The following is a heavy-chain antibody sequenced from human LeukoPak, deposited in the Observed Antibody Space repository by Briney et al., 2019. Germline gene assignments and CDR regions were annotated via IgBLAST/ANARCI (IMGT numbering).Heavy chain of an antibody. CDR3: ARVRNDYGDFFDY. Sequence: KPGGSLRLSCVASGFTFSSYSMNWVRQAPGKGLEWVSSISSSTSYIYYADSVKGRFTISRDNAKNSLYLQMNSLRAEDTAVYYCARVRNDYGDFFDYWGQGTLVTVSS. CDR2: ISSSTSYI. J-gene: IGHJ4*02. V-gene: IGHV3-21*01. CDR1: GFTFSSYS. D-gene: IGHD4-17*01.